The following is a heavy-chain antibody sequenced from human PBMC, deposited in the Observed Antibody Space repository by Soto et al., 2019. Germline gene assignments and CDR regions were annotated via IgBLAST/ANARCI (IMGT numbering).Heavy chain of an antibody. D-gene: IGHD3-9*01. CDR2: INEDSTYI. CDR1: GFAFNTYS. Sequence: ESGGGLVKPGGSLRLSCTASGFAFNTYSMNWVRQAPGKGLEWVSSINEDSTYIYYADSLRGRITISRDNAKDSLFLQMNSPRPDDTAVYYCVRDLGRYFRSGYMDLWGDGATVTVSS. V-gene: IGHV3-21*01. CDR3: VRDLGRYFRSGYMDL. J-gene: IGHJ6*03.